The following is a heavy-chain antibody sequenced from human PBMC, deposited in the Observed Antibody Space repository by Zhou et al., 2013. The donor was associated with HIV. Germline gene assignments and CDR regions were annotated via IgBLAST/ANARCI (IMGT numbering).Heavy chain of an antibody. Sequence: QVQLVQSGAEVKKPGSSVKVSCKASGGTFSSYAISWVRQAPGQGLEWMGRIIPILGIANYAQKFQGRVTITADKSTSTAYMELSSLRSEDTAVYYCARGGGGSFGDFQHWGQGHPGHRLL. CDR3: ARGGGGSFGDFQH. J-gene: IGHJ1*01. CDR2: IIPILGIA. V-gene: IGHV1-69*04. D-gene: IGHD2-15*01. CDR1: GGTFSSYA.